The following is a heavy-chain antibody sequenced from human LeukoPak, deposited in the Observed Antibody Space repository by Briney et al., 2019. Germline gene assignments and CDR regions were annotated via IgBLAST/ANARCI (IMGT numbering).Heavy chain of an antibody. V-gene: IGHV3-9*01. D-gene: IGHD6-19*01. CDR3: IKGSGVAVAGTPLDAFDI. CDR2: ISWNSGSI. CDR1: GFTFDDHA. Sequence: PTGGSLRLSCAASGFTFDDHAMHWVRHAPGKSLEWVSGISWNSGSIVYAASVKGRFTISRDNAKNSLYLQMNSLRADDTALYFCIKGSGVAVAGTPLDAFDIWGQGTMVTVSS. J-gene: IGHJ3*02.